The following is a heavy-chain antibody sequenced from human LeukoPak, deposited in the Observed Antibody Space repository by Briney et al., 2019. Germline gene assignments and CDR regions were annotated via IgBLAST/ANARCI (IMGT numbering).Heavy chain of an antibody. D-gene: IGHD3-22*01. CDR1: GYSISSGYY. CDR3: ARHYYDSSGYL. CDR2: IYHSGST. Sequence: SETLSLTCTVSGYSISSGYYWGWIRQPPGKGLEWIGSIYHSGSTNYNPSLKSRVTISVDTSKNQFSLKLSSVTAADTAVYYCARHYYDSSGYLWGQGTLVTVSS. J-gene: IGHJ4*02. V-gene: IGHV4-38-2*02.